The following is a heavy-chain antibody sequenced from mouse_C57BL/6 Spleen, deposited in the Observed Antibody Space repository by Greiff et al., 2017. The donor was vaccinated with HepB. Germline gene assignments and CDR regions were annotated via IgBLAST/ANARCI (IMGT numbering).Heavy chain of an antibody. V-gene: IGHV5-9*01. Sequence: EVHLVESGGGLVKPGGSLKLSCAASGFTFSSYTMSWVRQTPEKRLEWVATISGGGGNTYYPDSVKGRFTISRDNAKNTLYLQMSSLRSEDTALYYCARHYYDYDVFAYWGQGTLVTVSA. D-gene: IGHD2-4*01. CDR1: GFTFSSYT. CDR2: ISGGGGNT. CDR3: ARHYYDYDVFAY. J-gene: IGHJ3*01.